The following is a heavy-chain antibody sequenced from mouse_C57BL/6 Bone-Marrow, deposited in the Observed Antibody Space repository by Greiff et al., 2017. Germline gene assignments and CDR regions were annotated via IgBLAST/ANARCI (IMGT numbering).Heavy chain of an antibody. D-gene: IGHD2-3*01. CDR2: IDPSDSYT. CDR1: GYTFTSYW. V-gene: IGHV1-69*01. J-gene: IGHJ4*01. Sequence: VQLQQPGAELVMPGASVKLSCKASGYTFTSYWMHWVKQRPGQGLEWIGEIDPSDSYTNYNQKFKGKSTLTVDKSSSTAYMQLSRLTSEDSAVYYCARWRWFYYAMDYWGQGTSVTVSS. CDR3: ARWRWFYYAMDY.